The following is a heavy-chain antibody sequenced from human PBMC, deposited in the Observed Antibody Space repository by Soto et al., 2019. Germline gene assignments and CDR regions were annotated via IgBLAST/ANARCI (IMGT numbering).Heavy chain of an antibody. CDR1: VYTFAKYD. CDR2: RNPNSGNT. CDR3: PRAPRGSSVYYPTYYYYLDV. V-gene: IGHV1-8*01. J-gene: IGHJ6*03. D-gene: IGHD5-12*01. Sequence: GASGKVCCQDSVYTFAKYDMNWVRQATGQWLEWMGWRNPNSGNTVYAQKVQGRVTMTRNTSISTAYMELSSLRSEDTAVYYCPRAPRGSSVYYPTYYYYLDVWG.